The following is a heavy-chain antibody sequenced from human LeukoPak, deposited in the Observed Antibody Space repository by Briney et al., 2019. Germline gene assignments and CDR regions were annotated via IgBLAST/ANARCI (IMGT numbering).Heavy chain of an antibody. V-gene: IGHV1-18*01. Sequence: ASVKVSCKASGYTFNSYGISWVRQAPGQGLEWMGWITAYNGNTNYAQKFQGRVTMTTDTSTSTVYMGLSSLRSEDTAVYYCATEGKIVRGVYTDYWGQGTLVTVSS. D-gene: IGHD3-10*02. CDR2: ITAYNGNT. CDR1: GYTFNSYG. J-gene: IGHJ4*02. CDR3: ATEGKIVRGVYTDY.